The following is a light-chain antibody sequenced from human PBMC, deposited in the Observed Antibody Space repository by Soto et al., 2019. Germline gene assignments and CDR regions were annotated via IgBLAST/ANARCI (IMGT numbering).Light chain of an antibody. CDR1: QSVSSY. CDR2: DAA. CDR3: KQRSNWPQT. J-gene: IGKJ2*01. Sequence: EIVLTQSPATLSLSPGERATLSCRASQSVSSYLAWYQQKPGQAPRLLIYDAANRATGIPARFSGSGSWTAFTLTISIREHEYCAIYYCKQRSNWPQTFCQGTKLEIK. V-gene: IGKV3-11*01.